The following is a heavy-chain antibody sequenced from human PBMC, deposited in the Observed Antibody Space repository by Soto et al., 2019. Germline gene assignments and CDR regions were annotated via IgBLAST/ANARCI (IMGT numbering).Heavy chain of an antibody. CDR2: INHSGST. V-gene: IGHV4-34*01. D-gene: IGHD2-15*01. J-gene: IGHJ4*02. CDR3: ARAAPRYCSGGSCYSGRDD. Sequence: PSGTPALPCAVYGGSFSGYYWSWVRHPPGKGLEWIGEINHSGSTNYNPSLKSRVTISVDTSKNQFSLKLSSVTAADTAVYYCARAAPRYCSGGSCYSGRDDWGQGTLVTVSS. CDR1: GGSFSGYY.